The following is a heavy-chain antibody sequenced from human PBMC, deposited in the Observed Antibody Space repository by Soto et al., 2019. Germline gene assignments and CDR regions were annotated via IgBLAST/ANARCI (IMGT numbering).Heavy chain of an antibody. CDR3: ARGLGYDSNGRCLAAFDV. V-gene: IGHV4-31*03. J-gene: IGHJ3*01. Sequence: QVQLQESGPGLAKPSQTLSLTCTVSGASLSSGGYYWTWIRQVPGKALEWIGYIFHTGTTFYNPSLKSRVVMSIEKSDNQFSLNLRYVTAADTAVYYCARGLGYDSNGRCLAAFDVWGQGTMVTVSS. CDR1: GASLSSGGYY. D-gene: IGHD3-22*01. CDR2: IFHTGTT.